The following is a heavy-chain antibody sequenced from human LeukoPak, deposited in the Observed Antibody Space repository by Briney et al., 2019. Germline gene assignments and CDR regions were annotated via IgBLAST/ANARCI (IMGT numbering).Heavy chain of an antibody. CDR1: GFTFSNYT. Sequence: GGSLRLSCAASGFTFSNYTMNWVRQAPGKGLEWVSSISSSSSYIYYADSVKGRFTISRDNAKNSLYLQMNTLRAEDTAVYYCARETTTARWFDPWGQGTLVTVSS. CDR2: ISSSSSYI. V-gene: IGHV3-21*01. CDR3: ARETTTARWFDP. D-gene: IGHD1-14*01. J-gene: IGHJ5*02.